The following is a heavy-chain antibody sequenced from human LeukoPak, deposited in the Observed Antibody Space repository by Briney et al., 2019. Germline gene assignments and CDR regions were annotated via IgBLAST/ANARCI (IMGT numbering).Heavy chain of an antibody. Sequence: SETLSLTCVLYGGSSSAYYWSWIRQPPGKGLEWIGEINHSGSTNYNPSLKSRVTISVDTSKNQFSLRLSSVTAADTAVYYCARHIRKIYFGEVSVWFDSWGQGTQVTVSS. CDR1: GGSSSAYY. CDR3: ARHIRKIYFGEVSVWFDS. V-gene: IGHV4-34*01. CDR2: INHSGST. J-gene: IGHJ5*01. D-gene: IGHD3-16*02.